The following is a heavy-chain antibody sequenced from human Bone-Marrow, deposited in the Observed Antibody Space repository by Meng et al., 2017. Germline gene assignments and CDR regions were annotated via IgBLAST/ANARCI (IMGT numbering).Heavy chain of an antibody. D-gene: IGHD6-19*01. V-gene: IGHV3-23*01. Sequence: GESLKISCAASGFTFTNFAMTWVRQAPGKGLEWVSAISGSGGSTYYADSVKGRFTISRDNSKNTLYLQMNSLKAEDTAVYYCAKQYSSGWYGVLDYFDYWGQGTLVTVSS. CDR2: ISGSGGST. CDR1: GFTFTNFA. J-gene: IGHJ4*02. CDR3: AKQYSSGWYGVLDYFDY.